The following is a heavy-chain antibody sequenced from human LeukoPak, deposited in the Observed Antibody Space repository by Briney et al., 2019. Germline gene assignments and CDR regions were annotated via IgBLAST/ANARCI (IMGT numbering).Heavy chain of an antibody. Sequence: GGSLRLSCAASGFTFSSYWMQWVRQAPGKGLVWVSGISSDGTGTTYTDSVKGQFTISRDNTKNTLYLQLNSLRAEDTAVYYCARDVGKKPDYWGQETLVTVSS. D-gene: IGHD1-1*01. V-gene: IGHV3-74*01. CDR2: ISSDGTGT. CDR3: ARDVGKKPDY. CDR1: GFTFSSYW. J-gene: IGHJ4*02.